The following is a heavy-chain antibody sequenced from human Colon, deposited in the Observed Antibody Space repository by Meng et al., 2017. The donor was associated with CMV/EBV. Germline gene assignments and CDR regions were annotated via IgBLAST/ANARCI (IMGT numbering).Heavy chain of an antibody. CDR2: IYNTETT. V-gene: IGHV4-31*02. D-gene: IGHD3-22*01. CDR1: GGSISSGNHH. Sequence: VSGGSISSGNHHWTWIRQHPGKGLEWIASIYNTETTYYNPSLKSRVTMSVDSSKNQFFLNLNSVTAADTAVYYCATYYEGRGGQGPWGQGTLVTVSS. J-gene: IGHJ5*02. CDR3: ATYYEGRGGQGP.